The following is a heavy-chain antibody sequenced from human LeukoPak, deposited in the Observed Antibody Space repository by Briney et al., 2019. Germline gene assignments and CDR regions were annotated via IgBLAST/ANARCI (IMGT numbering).Heavy chain of an antibody. CDR3: ARDRWELLSNSYHYCGLDV. CDR1: GFTFSSHW. J-gene: IGHJ6*02. CDR2: IKQDGSEK. Sequence: PGGSLRLSCAASGFTFSSHWMTWVRQAPGKGLEWVANIKQDGSEKCYVDSVKGRFTISRDNAKNSLYLQMNSLRAEDTAVYYCARDRWELLSNSYHYCGLDVWGQGTTVTASS. D-gene: IGHD2-15*01. V-gene: IGHV3-7*01.